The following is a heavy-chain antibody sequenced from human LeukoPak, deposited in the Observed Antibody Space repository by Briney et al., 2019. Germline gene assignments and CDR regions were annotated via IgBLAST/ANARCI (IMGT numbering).Heavy chain of an antibody. CDR3: ASLGGYGSGSYFSY. V-gene: IGHV3-21*04. J-gene: IGHJ4*02. D-gene: IGHD3-10*01. CDR1: GFTFSSYS. CDR2: ISSSSSYT. Sequence: GGSLRLSCAASGFTFSSYSMNWVRQAPGKGLEWVSSISSSSSYTNYADSVKGRFTISRDNAKNSLYLQMNSLRAEDTAVYYCASLGGYGSGSYFSYWGQGTLVTVSS.